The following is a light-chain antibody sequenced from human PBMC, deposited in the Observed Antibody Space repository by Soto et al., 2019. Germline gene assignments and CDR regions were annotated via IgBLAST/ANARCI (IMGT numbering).Light chain of an antibody. J-gene: IGLJ2*01. CDR3: SSYTSSSPVV. V-gene: IGLV2-14*01. Sequence: QSALTQPASVSGSPGQSITISCIGTSSDVGGYNYVSWYQQHPGKAPKLIIYEVTNQPSGVSNRFSGSKSGNTASLTISGLQAEDEADYYCSSYTSSSPVVFGGGTKVTVL. CDR2: EVT. CDR1: SSDVGGYNY.